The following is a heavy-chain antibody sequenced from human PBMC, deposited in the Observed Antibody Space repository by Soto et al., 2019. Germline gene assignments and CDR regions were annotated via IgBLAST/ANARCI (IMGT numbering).Heavy chain of an antibody. CDR3: ARVGGGSSKSTGRGV. CDR2: ISSSSSYI. CDR1: GFTFSSYS. D-gene: IGHD3-10*01. Sequence: KAGGSLRLSCAASGFTFSSYSMNWVRQAPGKGLEWVSSISSSSSYIYYADSVKGRFTISRDNAKNSLYLQMNSLRAEDTAVYYCARVGGGSSKSTGRGVWGQGTTVTVSS. J-gene: IGHJ6*02. V-gene: IGHV3-21*01.